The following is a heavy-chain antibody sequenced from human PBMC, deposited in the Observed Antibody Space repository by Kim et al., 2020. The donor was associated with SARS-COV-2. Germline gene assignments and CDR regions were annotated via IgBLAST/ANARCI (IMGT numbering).Heavy chain of an antibody. D-gene: IGHD5-18*01. V-gene: IGHV6-1*01. J-gene: IGHJ6*03. CDR1: GDRVSSNSAT. CDR2: TYHRSQWSN. Sequence: SQTLSLTCAISGDRVSSNSATWNWIRQSPTRGLEWLGRTYHRSQWSNDYAESVRSRISINPDTSKNQFSLQLHSVTPEDTAVYYCARVRSLSRPTAPHLYYYFMDVWGKGTTVTVSS. CDR3: ARVRSLSRPTAPHLYYYFMDV.